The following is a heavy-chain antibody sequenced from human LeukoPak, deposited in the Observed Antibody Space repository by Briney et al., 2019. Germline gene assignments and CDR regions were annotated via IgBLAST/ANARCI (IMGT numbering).Heavy chain of an antibody. Sequence: PGGSLRLSCAASGFTVSSNYMSWVRQAPGKGLEWVSVIYSGGSTYYADSVKGRFTISRDNSKNTPYLQMNSLRAEDTAVYYCARSLRYFDWSYYYYYYMDVWGKGTTVTISS. D-gene: IGHD3-9*01. CDR1: GFTVSSNY. CDR3: ARSLRYFDWSYYYYYYMDV. J-gene: IGHJ6*03. V-gene: IGHV3-66*01. CDR2: IYSGGST.